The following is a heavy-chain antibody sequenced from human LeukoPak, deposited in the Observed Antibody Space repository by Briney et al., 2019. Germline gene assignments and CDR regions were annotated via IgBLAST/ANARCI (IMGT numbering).Heavy chain of an antibody. Sequence: SVKVSCKASGGSFRSYAINWIRQAPGQGLEWMGGILPVFGSAVYAQKFQGRVTMTRDTSTSTVYMELSSLRSEDTAVYYCARKYSSSWYDYWGQGTLVTVSS. D-gene: IGHD6-13*01. CDR2: ILPVFGSA. CDR1: GGSFRSYA. CDR3: ARKYSSSWYDY. V-gene: IGHV1-69*05. J-gene: IGHJ4*02.